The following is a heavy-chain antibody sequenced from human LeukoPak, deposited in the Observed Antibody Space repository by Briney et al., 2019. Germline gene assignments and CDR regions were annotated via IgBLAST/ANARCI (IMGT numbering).Heavy chain of an antibody. CDR1: GFTFSNFW. CDR2: IKTDGSQT. Sequence: GGSLRLSCAVSGFTFSNFWMTWVRQAPGRGLERVANIKTDGSQTYCVDSVRGRFSISRDNAKNSMYLEMNSLRVEDTAVYFCARDRGWQQFDYWGQGTLVTVSS. J-gene: IGHJ4*02. CDR3: ARDRGWQQFDY. V-gene: IGHV3-7*01. D-gene: IGHD5-24*01.